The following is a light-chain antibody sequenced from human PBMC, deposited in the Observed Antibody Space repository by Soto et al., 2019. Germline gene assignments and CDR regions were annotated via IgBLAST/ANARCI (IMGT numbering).Light chain of an antibody. CDR3: EQYDSSPLT. J-gene: IGKJ4*01. CDR2: GAS. CDR1: QSVSSSF. Sequence: EIVLTQSPGPLSLSPGERATLSCRASQSVSSSFLAGYQQKPGQAPRLLIYGASSRATGIPERFSGSGSGTDFTLTSSRLEPEDLAVYYCEQYDSSPLTCGGGTKVEIK. V-gene: IGKV3-20*01.